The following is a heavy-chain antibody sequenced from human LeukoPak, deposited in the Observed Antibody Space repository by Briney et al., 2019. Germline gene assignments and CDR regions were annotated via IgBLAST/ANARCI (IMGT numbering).Heavy chain of an antibody. Sequence: GGSLRLSCEASGFTVSSNYMSWVRQAPGKGLEWVSIIYSDGSTYYADSVKGRFTISTHNSKNTLYLQMNSLTAEDTAVYYCARELVDIVVVPAAKPTYYYYGLDVWGQGTTVTVSS. CDR3: ARELVDIVVVPAAKPTYYYYGLDV. D-gene: IGHD2-2*03. CDR2: IYSDGST. CDR1: GFTVSSNY. V-gene: IGHV3-53*04. J-gene: IGHJ6*02.